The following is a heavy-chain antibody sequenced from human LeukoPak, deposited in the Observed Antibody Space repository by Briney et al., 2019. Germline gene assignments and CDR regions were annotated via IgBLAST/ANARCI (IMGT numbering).Heavy chain of an antibody. CDR3: ARGSMVNYFDSSGYYNY. CDR2: IYYSGST. Sequence: PSETLSLTCTVSGGSISSYYWSWIRQPPGKGLEWIGYIYYSGSTNYNPSLKSRVTISVHTSKNQFSLKLSSVTAADTAVYYCARGSMVNYFDSSGYYNYWGQGALVTVSS. J-gene: IGHJ4*02. D-gene: IGHD3-22*01. V-gene: IGHV4-59*01. CDR1: GGSISSYY.